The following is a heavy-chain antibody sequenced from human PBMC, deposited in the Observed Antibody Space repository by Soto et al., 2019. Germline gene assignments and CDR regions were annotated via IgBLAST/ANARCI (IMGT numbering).Heavy chain of an antibody. J-gene: IGHJ4*01. CDR1: PLTFTNPS. CDR3: TTSVEVVLTPFDY. D-gene: IGHD2-15*01. Sequence: WVSLLVSCSSSPLTFTNPSISWVRQATGKGLEWVGRIKSKTDGRTAGFAAPVKGRFSSSRDDSKNALYLQMNSLKTEDTAIYYCTTSVEVVLTPFDYWGHGTRVTVSS. V-gene: IGHV3-15*01. CDR2: IKSKTDGRTA.